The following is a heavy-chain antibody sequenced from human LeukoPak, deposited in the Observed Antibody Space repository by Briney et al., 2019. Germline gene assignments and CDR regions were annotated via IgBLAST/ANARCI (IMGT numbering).Heavy chain of an antibody. V-gene: IGHV3-7*01. Sequence: GGSLRLSCAASGFTFSSYWMSWVRQAPGKGLEWVADIKQDGSEKYYVDSVKGRFTISRDNAKNSLYLQMNSLRAEDTAVYYCARRVAGWIHPFDYWGQGTLVTVSS. CDR2: IKQDGSEK. CDR3: ARRVAGWIHPFDY. CDR1: GFTFSSYW. J-gene: IGHJ4*02. D-gene: IGHD6-19*01.